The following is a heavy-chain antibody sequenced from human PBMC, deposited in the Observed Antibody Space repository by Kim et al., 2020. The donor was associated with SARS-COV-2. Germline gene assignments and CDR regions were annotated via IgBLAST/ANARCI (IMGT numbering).Heavy chain of an antibody. CDR1: GYTFTSYA. D-gene: IGHD6-19*01. J-gene: IGHJ5*02. Sequence: ASVKVSCKASGYTFTSYAMNWVRQAPGQGLEWMGWINTNTGNPTYAQGFTGRFVFSLDTSVSTAYLQISSLKAEDTAVYYCARGEEATIFTAVAGDNWFDPWGQGTLVTVSS. V-gene: IGHV7-4-1*02. CDR2: INTNTGNP. CDR3: ARGEEATIFTAVAGDNWFDP.